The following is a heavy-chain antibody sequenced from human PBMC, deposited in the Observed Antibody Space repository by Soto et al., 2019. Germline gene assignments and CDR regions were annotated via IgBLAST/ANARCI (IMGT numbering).Heavy chain of an antibody. CDR3: AKDNGDGNFDY. Sequence: LRLSCAASRFTFTSYAMSWVRQAPGKGLEWVSAISGSGGSTYYADSVKGRFTISRDNSKNTLYLQMNSLRAEDTAVYYCAKDNGDGNFDYWGQGTLVTVSS. D-gene: IGHD2-8*01. CDR1: RFTFTSYA. CDR2: ISGSGGST. J-gene: IGHJ4*02. V-gene: IGHV3-23*01.